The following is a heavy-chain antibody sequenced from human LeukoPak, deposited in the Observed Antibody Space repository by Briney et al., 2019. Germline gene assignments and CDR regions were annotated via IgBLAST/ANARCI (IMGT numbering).Heavy chain of an antibody. CDR1: GGSISSYY. D-gene: IGHD3-3*01. CDR3: ARKSGGVVPFDY. Sequence: SETLSLTCTVSGGSISSYYWSWIRQPPGKGLEWIGYIYYSGSTNYNPSLKSRVTISVDTSKNQFSLKLSSVTAADTAVCYCARKSGGVVPFDYWGQGTLVTVSS. V-gene: IGHV4-59*01. J-gene: IGHJ4*02. CDR2: IYYSGST.